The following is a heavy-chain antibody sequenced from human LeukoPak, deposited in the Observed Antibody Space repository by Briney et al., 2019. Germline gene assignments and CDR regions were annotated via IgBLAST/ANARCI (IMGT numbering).Heavy chain of an antibody. J-gene: IGHJ4*02. V-gene: IGHV4-59*01. CDR2: IYYSGST. CDR1: GGSISSYY. CDR3: AREGPGGQLEGGYFDY. D-gene: IGHD6-6*01. Sequence: PSETLSLTCTVSGGSISSYYWSWIRQPPGKGLEWIGYIYYSGSTNYNPSLKSRVTISVDTSKNQFSLKLSSVTAADTAVYYCAREGPGGQLEGGYFDYWGQGTLVTVSS.